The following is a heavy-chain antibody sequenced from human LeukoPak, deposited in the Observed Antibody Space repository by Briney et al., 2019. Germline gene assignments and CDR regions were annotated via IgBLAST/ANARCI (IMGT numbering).Heavy chain of an antibody. CDR3: AKEGTVGYDILTGYPQVSLDY. J-gene: IGHJ4*02. V-gene: IGHV3-30*18. D-gene: IGHD3-9*01. CDR1: GFTFSSYG. CDR2: ISYDGSNK. Sequence: GGSLRLSCAASGFTFSSYGMHWVRQAPGKGLEWEAVISYDGSNKYYADSVKGRSTISRDNSKNTLYLQMNSLRAEDTAVYYCAKEGTVGYDILTGYPQVSLDYWGQGTLVTVSS.